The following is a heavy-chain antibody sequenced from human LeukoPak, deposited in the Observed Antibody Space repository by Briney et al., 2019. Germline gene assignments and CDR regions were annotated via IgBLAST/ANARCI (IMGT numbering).Heavy chain of an antibody. V-gene: IGHV1-3*01. CDR3: ARGDDYVWGSLSYFDF. J-gene: IGHJ4*02. CDR1: GYSFTDYA. D-gene: IGHD3-16*01. CDR2: INVDHGDT. Sequence: GTSVKVSCKTSGYSFTDYAIHWVRQAPGQRLEWMGWINVDHGDTEYSQIFQGRVTMTRDISATTAYLELSSLRSEDTAVYYCARGDDYVWGSLSYFDFWGQGTLVSVS.